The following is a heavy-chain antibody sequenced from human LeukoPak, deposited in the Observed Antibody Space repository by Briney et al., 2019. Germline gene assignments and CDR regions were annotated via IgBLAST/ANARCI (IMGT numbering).Heavy chain of an antibody. V-gene: IGHV4-59*04. Sequence: SETLSLACSVSGGSISSYYWSWIRQPPGKGLEWIGYIYYSGSTYYNPSLESRITISVDTSKNQFSLKLNSVTAADTSVYYCARRGSSSFDSWGQGTLVTVSS. CDR3: ARRGSSSFDS. D-gene: IGHD6-6*01. CDR2: IYYSGST. CDR1: GGSISSYY. J-gene: IGHJ4*02.